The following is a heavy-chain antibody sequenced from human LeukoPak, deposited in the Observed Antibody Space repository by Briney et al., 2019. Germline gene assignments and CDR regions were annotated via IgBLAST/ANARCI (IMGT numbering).Heavy chain of an antibody. J-gene: IGHJ5*02. CDR1: GFTFSSYA. V-gene: IGHV3-30*04. CDR3: ARDGNIVASSNWFDP. Sequence: GGSLRLSCAASGFTFSSYAMHWVRQAPGKGLEWVAVISYDGSNKYYADSVKGRFTISRDNSKNTLYLQMNSLRAEDTAVYYCARDGNIVASSNWFDPWGQGTLVTVSS. D-gene: IGHD5-12*01. CDR2: ISYDGSNK.